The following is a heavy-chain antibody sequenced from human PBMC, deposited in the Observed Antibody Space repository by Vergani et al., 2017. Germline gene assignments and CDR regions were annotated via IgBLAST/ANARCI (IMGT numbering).Heavy chain of an antibody. V-gene: IGHV1-69*02. CDR1: GGTFSSYT. D-gene: IGHD6-6*01. J-gene: IGHJ6*02. Sequence: QVQLVQSGAEVKKPGSSVKVSCKASGGTFSSYTISWVRQAPGQGLEWMGRIIPILGIANYAQKFQGRVTITADKSTSTAYMELSSLRSEDTAVYYCARVGVGEQLVHYYYGMDVWSQGTTVTVSS. CDR3: ARVGVGEQLVHYYYGMDV. CDR2: IIPILGIA.